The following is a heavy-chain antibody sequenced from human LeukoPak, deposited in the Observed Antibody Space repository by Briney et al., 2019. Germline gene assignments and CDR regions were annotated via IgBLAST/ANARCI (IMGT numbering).Heavy chain of an antibody. J-gene: IGHJ6*03. CDR2: IQQDGGEK. V-gene: IGHV3-7*01. CDR1: GFTFSIYW. D-gene: IGHD4-17*01. Sequence: PGGSLRLSCAASGFTFSIYWMNWVRQAPGKGLEWVAHIQQDGGEKYYVDSVKGRLTISRDNAKNSLFLQMNSLRAEDTAVYYCARDANYGDYDPVIYYMDVWGKGTTVTVSS. CDR3: ARDANYGDYDPVIYYMDV.